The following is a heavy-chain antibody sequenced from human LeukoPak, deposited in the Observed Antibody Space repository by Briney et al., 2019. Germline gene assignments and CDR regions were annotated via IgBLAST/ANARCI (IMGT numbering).Heavy chain of an antibody. CDR2: ISSSSSYI. J-gene: IGHJ6*02. Sequence: GGSLRLSCAASGFTFSSYSMNWVRQAPGQGLEWVSSISSSSSYIYYADSVKGRFTISRDNAKNSLYLQMNSLRAEDTAVYYCAREKMTTVVTPGYYYGMDVWGQGTTVTVSS. CDR1: GFTFSSYS. V-gene: IGHV3-21*01. CDR3: AREKMTTVVTPGYYYGMDV. D-gene: IGHD4-23*01.